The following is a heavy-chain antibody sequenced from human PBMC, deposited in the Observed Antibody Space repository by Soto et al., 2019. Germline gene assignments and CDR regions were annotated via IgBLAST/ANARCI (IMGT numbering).Heavy chain of an antibody. CDR3: ARESHDILTGPPWVWYFDL. D-gene: IGHD3-9*01. J-gene: IGHJ2*01. Sequence: QVQLQQWGAGPLRPLETLSLTCGVSGGSFSGYYWAWIRQSPGKGLEWIGEINDRGSINYNPSLKRRVSISVDTSKKHYSLNLRSVSAADTAVYYCARESHDILTGPPWVWYFDLGGRGTLVTVSS. V-gene: IGHV4-34*01. CDR1: GGSFSGYY. CDR2: INDRGSI.